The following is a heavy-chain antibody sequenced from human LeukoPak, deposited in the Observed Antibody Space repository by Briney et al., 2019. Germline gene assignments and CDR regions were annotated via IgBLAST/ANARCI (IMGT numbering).Heavy chain of an antibody. V-gene: IGHV4-34*01. D-gene: IGHD3-10*01. CDR1: GGSFSGYY. Sequence: SETLSLTCAVYGGSFSGYYWSWIRQPPGKGLEWIGEINHSGSTNYNPSLKSRVTISVDTSKNQFSLKLSSVTAADTAVYYCARRGGSARGVQISGSPPVVWFDPWGQGTLVTVSS. CDR2: INHSGST. CDR3: ARRGGSARGVQISGSPPVVWFDP. J-gene: IGHJ5*02.